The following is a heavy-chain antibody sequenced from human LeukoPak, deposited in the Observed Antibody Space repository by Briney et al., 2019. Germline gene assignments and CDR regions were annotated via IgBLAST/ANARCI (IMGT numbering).Heavy chain of an antibody. CDR3: ARGTYYDFWSGSPFRGVGAFDI. CDR1: GFTFSSYD. Sequence: PGGSLRLSCAASGFTFSSYDMHWVRQATGKGLEWVSAIGTAGDTYYPGSVKGRFTISRENAKNSLYLQMYSLRAGDTAVYYCARGTYYDFWSGSPFRGVGAFDIWGQGTMVTVSS. CDR2: IGTAGDT. V-gene: IGHV3-13*01. J-gene: IGHJ3*02. D-gene: IGHD3-3*01.